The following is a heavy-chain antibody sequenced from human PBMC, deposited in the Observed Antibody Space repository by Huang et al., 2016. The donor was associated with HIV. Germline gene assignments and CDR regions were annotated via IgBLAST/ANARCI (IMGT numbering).Heavy chain of an antibody. CDR1: GFSLTTIGAG. CDR2: IYWDDDK. D-gene: IGHD3-16*01. CDR3: AHIGRLGDYYMDV. Sequence: QITLKESGPALLRPTQTLTLTCPFSGFSLTTIGAGVGWIRQPPGKPLEWLVLIYWDDDKRFSPSLKTRISVTKDTSKNQVVFTMNNVGPTDTGTYYCAHIGRLGDYYMDVWGNGTAVTVSS. J-gene: IGHJ6*03. V-gene: IGHV2-5*02.